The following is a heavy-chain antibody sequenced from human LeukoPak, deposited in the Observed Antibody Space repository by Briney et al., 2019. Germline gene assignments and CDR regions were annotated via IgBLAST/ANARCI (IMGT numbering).Heavy chain of an antibody. D-gene: IGHD3-10*01. CDR2: ISWDGDNT. J-gene: IGHJ4*02. CDR3: AGDLISGSGSLGY. CDR1: GFTFDDYT. V-gene: IGHV3-43*01. Sequence: GGSLRLSCAASGFTFDDYTMHWVRQAPGKGLEWVSLISWDGDNTYYADSVKGRFTISRDNAKNTLYLQMNSLRAEDTAVYYCAGDLISGSGSLGYWGQGTLVTVSS.